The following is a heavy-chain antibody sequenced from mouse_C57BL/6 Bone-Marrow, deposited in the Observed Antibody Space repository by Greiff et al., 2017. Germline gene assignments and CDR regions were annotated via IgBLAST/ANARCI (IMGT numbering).Heavy chain of an antibody. V-gene: IGHV3-6*01. J-gene: IGHJ3*01. CDR1: GYSITSGYY. Sequence: EVQLQQSGPGLVKPSQSLSLTCSVTGYSITSGYYWNWIRQFPGNKLEWMGYISYDGSNNYNPSLKNRISITRDTSKNQFFLKLNSVTTEDTATYYCATGFAYWGQGTLVTVSA. CDR2: ISYDGSN. CDR3: ATGFAY.